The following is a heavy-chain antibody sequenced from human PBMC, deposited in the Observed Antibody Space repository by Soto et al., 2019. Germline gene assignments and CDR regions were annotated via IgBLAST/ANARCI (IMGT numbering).Heavy chain of an antibody. J-gene: IGHJ3*02. CDR1: GFTFSTYS. V-gene: IGHV3-21*01. Sequence: PGGSLRLSCAASGFTFSTYSMNWVRQAPGKGLEWVSSISSSSSYIYYADSVKGRFTISRDNAKNSLYLQMNSLRAEDTAVYYCARYDSSGYYQTTYAFDIWGQGTMVTVSS. CDR3: ARYDSSGYYQTTYAFDI. D-gene: IGHD3-22*01. CDR2: ISSSSSYI.